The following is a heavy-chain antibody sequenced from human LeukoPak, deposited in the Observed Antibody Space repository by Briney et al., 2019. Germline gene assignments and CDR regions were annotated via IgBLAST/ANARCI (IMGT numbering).Heavy chain of an antibody. V-gene: IGHV1-2*02. CDR3: ARGIAVAGNDY. D-gene: IGHD6-19*01. CDR1: GYTFTGYC. J-gene: IGHJ4*02. Sequence: ASVKVSCKASGYTFTGYCMHWVRQAPGQGLEWMGWINPNSGATDYAQKFQDRVTVTRDTSISTAYMDLSGLRSDDTAVYYCARGIAVAGNDYWGQGTLVTVSS. CDR2: INPNSGAT.